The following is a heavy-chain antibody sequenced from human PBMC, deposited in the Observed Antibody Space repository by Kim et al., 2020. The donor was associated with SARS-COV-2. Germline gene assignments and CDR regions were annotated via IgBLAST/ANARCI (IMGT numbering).Heavy chain of an antibody. CDR3: ASRPHDNSVYYWAVFDY. Sequence: SGRARFTISRDNAKNSLYLQMNSLRTEDTAVYYCASRPHDNSVYYWAVFDYWGPGTVVTVSS. V-gene: IGHV3-11*06. D-gene: IGHD3-22*01. J-gene: IGHJ4*02.